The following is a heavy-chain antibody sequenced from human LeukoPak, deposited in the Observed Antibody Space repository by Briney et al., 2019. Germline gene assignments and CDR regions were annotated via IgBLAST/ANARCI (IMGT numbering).Heavy chain of an antibody. CDR1: GFTFSSYA. Sequence: GGSLRLSCAASGFTFSSYAMSWVRQAPGKGLEWVSAISGSGGITYYADSVKGRFTISRDNSKNTLYLQMNSLRAEDTAVYYCAKDRQYYYDSSGYLIWDYWGQGTLVTVSS. J-gene: IGHJ4*02. D-gene: IGHD3-22*01. V-gene: IGHV3-23*01. CDR3: AKDRQYYYDSSGYLIWDY. CDR2: ISGSGGIT.